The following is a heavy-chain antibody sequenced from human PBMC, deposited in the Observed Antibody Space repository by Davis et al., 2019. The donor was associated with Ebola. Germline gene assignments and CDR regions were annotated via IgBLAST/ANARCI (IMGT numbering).Heavy chain of an antibody. D-gene: IGHD4-17*01. V-gene: IGHV5-51*01. CDR3: ARQTTVTTDFDY. CDR1: GYSFTTYW. J-gene: IGHJ4*02. CDR2: IYPGDSDT. Sequence: KVSCKGSGYSFTTYWIGWVRQMPGKGLEWMGIIYPGDSDTRYSPSFQGQVTISVDKSINTAYLQWSSLKASDTAMYYCARQTTVTTDFDYWGQGTLVTVSS.